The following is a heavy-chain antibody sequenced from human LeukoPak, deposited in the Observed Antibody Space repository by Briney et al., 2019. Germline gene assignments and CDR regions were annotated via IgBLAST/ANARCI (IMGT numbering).Heavy chain of an antibody. CDR1: GYTFTSYD. J-gene: IGHJ4*02. Sequence: GASVKVFCKASGYTFTSYDVNWVRQATGQGLEWMGWVNPNSGHTGYAQKFQGRVTMTTNTSISTAYMEPSSLRSEDTAVYYCARGAPGSYCSGGSCPYFDYWGQGTLVSVSS. D-gene: IGHD2-15*01. CDR3: ARGAPGSYCSGGSCPYFDY. V-gene: IGHV1-8*01. CDR2: VNPNSGHT.